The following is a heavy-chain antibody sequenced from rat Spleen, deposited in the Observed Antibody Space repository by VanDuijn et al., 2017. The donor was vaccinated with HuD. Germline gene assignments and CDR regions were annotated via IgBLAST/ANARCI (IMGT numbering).Heavy chain of an antibody. CDR2: MRYDGDT. Sequence: QVQLKESGPGLVQPSQTLSLTCTVSGFSLTSYHVHWVRQPPGKGLEWLGRMRYDGDTRYNSVLKSRLSISRDTSRNQVFLELNSLQTDDTAIYFCSRDEYRDNWGFDYWGQGTLVTVSS. J-gene: IGHJ3*01. CDR1: GFSLTSYH. D-gene: IGHD1-5*01. V-gene: IGHV2-32*01. CDR3: SRDEYRDNWGFDY.